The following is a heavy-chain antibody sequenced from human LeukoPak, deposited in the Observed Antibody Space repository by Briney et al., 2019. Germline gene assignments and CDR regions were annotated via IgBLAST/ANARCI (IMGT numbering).Heavy chain of an antibody. CDR2: IGTAGNT. D-gene: IGHD1-26*01. V-gene: IGHV3-13*01. J-gene: IGHJ4*02. CDR1: GFTFSSYG. Sequence: GGSLRLSCAASGFTFSSYGMHWVRQPIGKGLEWVSAIGTAGNTYYSDSVKGRFTISTENAKNSLYLQMNSLRPGDTAVYYCARAWGGSLGVWGRGILVIVSS. CDR3: ARAWGGSLGV.